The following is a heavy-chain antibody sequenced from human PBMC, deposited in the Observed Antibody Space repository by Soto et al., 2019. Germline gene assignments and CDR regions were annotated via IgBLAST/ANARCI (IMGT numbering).Heavy chain of an antibody. J-gene: IGHJ5*02. V-gene: IGHV1-2*02. CDR3: ARDGVYRSGWYERGWFDP. CDR2: INPNSGGT. Sequence: QVQLVQSGAEVKKPGASVKVSCKASGYTFTGYYMHWVRQAPGQGLEWMGWINPNSGGTNYAQKFQGRVTMTRDTSISTAYMELSRLRSDDTAVYYCARDGVYRSGWYERGWFDPWGQGTLVTVSS. CDR1: GYTFTGYY. D-gene: IGHD6-19*01.